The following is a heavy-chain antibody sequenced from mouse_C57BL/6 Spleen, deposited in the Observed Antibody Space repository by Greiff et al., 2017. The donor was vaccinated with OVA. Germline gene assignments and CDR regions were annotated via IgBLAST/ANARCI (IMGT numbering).Heavy chain of an antibody. CDR3: AVGYGNFEGSLLAY. CDR2: ISDGGSYT. D-gene: IGHD2-10*02. Sequence: EVHLVESGGGLVKPGGSLKLSCAASGFTFSSYAMSWVRQTPEKRLEWVATISDGGSYTYYPDNVKGRFTISRDNAKNNLYLQKSHLKSEDTAMYYCAVGYGNFEGSLLAYWGQGTLVTVSA. CDR1: GFTFSSYA. V-gene: IGHV5-4*01. J-gene: IGHJ3*01.